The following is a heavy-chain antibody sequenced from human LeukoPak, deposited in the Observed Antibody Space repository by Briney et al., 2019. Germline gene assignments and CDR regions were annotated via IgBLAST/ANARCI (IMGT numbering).Heavy chain of an antibody. CDR2: IIPIFGTP. CDR3: ARPTLQTLGA. J-gene: IGHJ5*02. V-gene: IGHV1-69*01. CDR1: GGTFSSYA. Sequence: SVKVSCKASGGTFSSYAISWVRQAPGQGLEWMGGIIPIFGTPNYAQNFQGRVTITADESASTAYMELTSLRSEDTAVYYCARPTLQTLGAWGQGTLVTVSS. D-gene: IGHD3-10*01.